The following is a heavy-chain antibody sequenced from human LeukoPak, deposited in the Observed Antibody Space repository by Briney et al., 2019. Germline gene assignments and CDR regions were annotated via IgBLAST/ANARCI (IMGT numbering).Heavy chain of an antibody. V-gene: IGHV3-48*02. CDR2: ITVSSSFT. CDR3: ARDKTIDDRAFDV. D-gene: IGHD1-1*01. J-gene: IGHJ3*01. CDR1: GFTFRNYN. Sequence: GGSLRLSCAASGFTFRNYNMIWVRQAPGKGLDWVSYITVSSSFTTYADSVRGRFTISRDDATKSLYLQMSSLRDEDTAVYYCARDKTIDDRAFDVWGQGTMVMVSS.